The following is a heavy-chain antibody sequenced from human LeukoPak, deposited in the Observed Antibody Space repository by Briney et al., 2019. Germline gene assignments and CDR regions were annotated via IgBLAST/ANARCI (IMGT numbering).Heavy chain of an antibody. CDR1: GGSISSSSYY. CDR2: IYYSGST. Sequence: NPSETLSLTCTVSGGSISSSSYYWGWIRQPPGKGLEWIGSIYYSGSTYYNPSLKSRVTISVDTSKNQFSLKLSSVTAADTAVYYCASPGIAAAAGAFDIWGQGTMVTVSS. CDR3: ASPGIAAAAGAFDI. V-gene: IGHV4-39*01. J-gene: IGHJ3*02. D-gene: IGHD6-13*01.